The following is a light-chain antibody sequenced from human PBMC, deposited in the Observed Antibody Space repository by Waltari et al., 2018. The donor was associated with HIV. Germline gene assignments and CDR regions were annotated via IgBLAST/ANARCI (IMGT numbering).Light chain of an antibody. J-gene: IGLJ3*02. Sequence: QSVFTQPPSVSAAPGQKVSISCSGSTSNIGDNFLSWFQQFPGTAPKLLIYEDDKRSSGIPDRFTGFKSGTSATLVITGLQTGDEAVYYCGTWDTSLSAVVVGGGTNLTVL. CDR1: TSNIGDNF. CDR2: EDD. CDR3: GTWDTSLSAVV. V-gene: IGLV1-51*02.